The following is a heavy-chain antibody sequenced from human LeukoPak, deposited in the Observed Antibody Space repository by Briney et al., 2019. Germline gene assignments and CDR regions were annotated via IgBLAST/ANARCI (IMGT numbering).Heavy chain of an antibody. CDR2: ISYDGSNK. J-gene: IGHJ4*02. CDR1: GFTFSSYA. Sequence: GGSLRLSCAASGFTFSSYAMPWVRQAPGKGLEWVAVISYDGSNKYYADSVKGRFTISRDNSKNTLYLQMNSLRAEDTAVYYCARVKCSSTSCSRYYFDYWGQGTLVTVSS. CDR3: ARVKCSSTSCSRYYFDY. D-gene: IGHD2-2*01. V-gene: IGHV3-30-3*01.